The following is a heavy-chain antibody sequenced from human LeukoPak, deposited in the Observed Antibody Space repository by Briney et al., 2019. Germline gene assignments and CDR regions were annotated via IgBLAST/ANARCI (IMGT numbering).Heavy chain of an antibody. CDR2: INSDGITT. Sequence: PGGSLRLSCAASGFTLSSYWMHWVRQAPGKGLVWVSRINSDGITTSYADSVKGRFTISRDNAKNTLYLQMNSLRAEDTAVYYCAKVQDYDILTGYSNFDYWGQGTLVTVSS. CDR3: AKVQDYDILTGYSNFDY. D-gene: IGHD3-9*01. V-gene: IGHV3-74*01. J-gene: IGHJ4*02. CDR1: GFTLSSYW.